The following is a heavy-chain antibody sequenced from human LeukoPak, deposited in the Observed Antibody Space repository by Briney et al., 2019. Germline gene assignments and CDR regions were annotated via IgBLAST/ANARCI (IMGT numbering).Heavy chain of an antibody. CDR3: ARDRFGGESYHYGFDY. CDR1: GFIFSRFW. CDR2: INQDGSEK. Sequence: GGSLRLSCAASGFIFSRFWMNWVRQAPGMGLEWVANINQDGSEKNYVDSVKGRFTISRDNAKNSLYLQMNSLRAEDTAVYYCARDRFGGESYHYGFDYWGQGTLFTVSS. D-gene: IGHD3-10*01. J-gene: IGHJ4*02. V-gene: IGHV3-7*01.